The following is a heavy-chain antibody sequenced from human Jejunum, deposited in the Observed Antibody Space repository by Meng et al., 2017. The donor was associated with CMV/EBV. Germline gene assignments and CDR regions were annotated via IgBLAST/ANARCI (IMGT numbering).Heavy chain of an antibody. Sequence: VPGCSIISSYCSWLRQTPGKGLEWIWYIYYIWSTNYNPSLKSRVTISVDTSKNQFSLKLSSVTAADTAVYYCARSGSYHLNFDYWGQGTLVTVSS. V-gene: IGHV4-59*01. CDR1: GCSIISSY. J-gene: IGHJ4*02. D-gene: IGHD1-26*01. CDR2: IYYIWST. CDR3: ARSGSYHLNFDY.